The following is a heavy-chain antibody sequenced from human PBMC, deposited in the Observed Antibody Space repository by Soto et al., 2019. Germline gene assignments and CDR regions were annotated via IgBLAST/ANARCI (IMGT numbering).Heavy chain of an antibody. CDR1: GGTFNSYA. CDR2: IIPIFGTA. J-gene: IGHJ6*02. D-gene: IGHD1-1*01. CDR3: ARLNDYYYYGMDV. Sequence: GASVKVSCKASGGTFNSYAISWVRQAPGQGLEWMGGIIPIFGTANYAQKFQGRVTITADESTSTAYMELSSLRSEDTAVYYCARLNDYYYYGMDVWGQGTTVTVSS. V-gene: IGHV1-69*13.